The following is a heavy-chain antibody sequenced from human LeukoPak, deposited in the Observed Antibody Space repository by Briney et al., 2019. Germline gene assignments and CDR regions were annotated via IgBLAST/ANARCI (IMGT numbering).Heavy chain of an antibody. CDR1: GYTFTSYG. CDR3: ARVHLQGYLYDFWSGLVHSWFDP. D-gene: IGHD3-3*01. J-gene: IGHJ5*02. Sequence: GASVKVSCKASGYTFTSYGISWVRQAPGQGLEWMGWISAYNGNTNYAQKLQGRVTMTTDTSTSTAYMELRSLRSDDTAVYYCARVHLQGYLYDFWSGLVHSWFDPWGQGTLVTVSS. V-gene: IGHV1-18*01. CDR2: ISAYNGNT.